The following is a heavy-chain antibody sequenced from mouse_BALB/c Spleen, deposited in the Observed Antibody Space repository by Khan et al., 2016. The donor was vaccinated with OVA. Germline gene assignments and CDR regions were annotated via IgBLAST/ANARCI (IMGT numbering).Heavy chain of an antibody. V-gene: IGHV6-6*02. Sequence: EVKLEVSGGGLVQPGGSMKLSCVASGFTFSNYWMNWFRQSPEKGLEWVAEIILKSNNYATHYSESVQGSFTISRDDSKSSVYQQMNNLRAEDTDIYYCTGSDYDGRKAMDYWGQGTSVTVAS. CDR1: GFTFSNYW. CDR2: IILKSNNYAT. J-gene: IGHJ4*01. CDR3: TGSDYDGRKAMDY. D-gene: IGHD1-1*01.